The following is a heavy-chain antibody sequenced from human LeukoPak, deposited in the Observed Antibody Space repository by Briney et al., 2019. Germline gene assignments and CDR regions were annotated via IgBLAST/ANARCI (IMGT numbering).Heavy chain of an antibody. Sequence: ASVKVSCKASGYTFTSYYMHWVRQARGQGLEWMGIINPSGGSTSYAQKFQGRVTMPRDTSTSTVYMELSSLRSEDTAVYYCARSSIAAYDIGGQGTMVTVSS. D-gene: IGHD6-6*01. CDR1: GYTFTSYY. J-gene: IGHJ3*02. CDR2: INPSGGST. V-gene: IGHV1-46*03. CDR3: ARSSIAAYDI.